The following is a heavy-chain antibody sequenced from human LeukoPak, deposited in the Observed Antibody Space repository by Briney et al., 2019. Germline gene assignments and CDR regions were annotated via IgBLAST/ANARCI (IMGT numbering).Heavy chain of an antibody. V-gene: IGHV4-34*01. Sequence: SETLSLTCAVYGGSFSGYYWSWIRQPPGKGLEWIREINHSGSTNYNPSLESRLTISGDSSKNLFSLKLSSVTAADTAVYYCARNAWFDPWGQGTLVTVSS. J-gene: IGHJ5*02. CDR1: GGSFSGYY. CDR2: INHSGST. CDR3: ARNAWFDP.